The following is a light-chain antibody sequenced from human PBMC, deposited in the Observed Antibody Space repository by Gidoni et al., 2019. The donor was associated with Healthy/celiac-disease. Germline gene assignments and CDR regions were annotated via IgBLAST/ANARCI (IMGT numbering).Light chain of an antibody. J-gene: IGKJ2*01. V-gene: IGKV1-39*01. Sequence: DIQMSQTPSSLSASVGDRVTITCRASQSMSSYLNWYQQKPGTAPKLLIYAASSLQRGVPTRFSGNRSGTDFTLTISSLQPEDFATYFCQQSYSTPPAFGQGTKLEIK. CDR3: QQSYSTPPA. CDR2: AAS. CDR1: QSMSSY.